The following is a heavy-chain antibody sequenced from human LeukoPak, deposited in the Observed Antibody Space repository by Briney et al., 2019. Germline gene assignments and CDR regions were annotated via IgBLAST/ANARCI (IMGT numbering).Heavy chain of an antibody. J-gene: IGHJ6*03. Sequence: PSETLSLTCAVSGYSISSGYYWGWIRQPPGKGLEWIGSIYHSGSTYYNPSLKSRVTISVDTSKNQFSLKLSSVTAADTAVYYCARGIPRFSSYYYYMDVWGKGTAVTVSS. D-gene: IGHD5-18*01. V-gene: IGHV4-38-2*01. CDR1: GYSISSGYY. CDR3: ARGIPRFSSYYYYMDV. CDR2: IYHSGST.